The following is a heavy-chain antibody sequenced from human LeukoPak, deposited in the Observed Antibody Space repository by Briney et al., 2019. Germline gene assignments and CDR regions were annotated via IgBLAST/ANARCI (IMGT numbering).Heavy chain of an antibody. D-gene: IGHD3-22*01. CDR3: AKARYYYDSSGYSHGPYDAFDI. Sequence: GGSLRLSCAASGFTFSSYGMHWVRQAPGKGLEWVAFIRYDGSNKYYADSVKGRFTISRDNSKNTLYLQMNSLRAEDTAAYYCAKARYYYDSSGYSHGPYDAFDIWGQGTMVTVSS. CDR1: GFTFSSYG. CDR2: IRYDGSNK. J-gene: IGHJ3*02. V-gene: IGHV3-30*02.